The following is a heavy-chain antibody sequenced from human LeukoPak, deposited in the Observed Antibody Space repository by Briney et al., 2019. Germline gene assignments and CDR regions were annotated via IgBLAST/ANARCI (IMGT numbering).Heavy chain of an antibody. J-gene: IGHJ6*03. CDR2: IYSGGST. V-gene: IGHV3-53*01. D-gene: IGHD3-9*01. CDR3: ATRRYVLRYFDWLPDYYYYYMDV. CDR1: GFTVSSNY. Sequence: GGSLRLSCAASGFTVSSNYMSWVRQAPGKGLEWVSVIYSGGSTYYADSVKGRFTISRDNSKNTLYLQMSSLRAEDTAVYYCATRRYVLRYFDWLPDYYYYYMDVWGKGTTVTISS.